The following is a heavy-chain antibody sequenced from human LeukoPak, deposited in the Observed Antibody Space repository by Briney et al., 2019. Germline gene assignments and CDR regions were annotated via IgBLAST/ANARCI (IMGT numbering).Heavy chain of an antibody. CDR3: ARGLDY. V-gene: IGHV3-48*01. CDR2: ISSSSGTI. CDR1: GFTFSSCS. Sequence: GGSLRLSCAASGFTFSSCSMNWVRQAPGKGLEWVSYISSSSGTINYADSVEGRFTISRDNAKNSLYLQMNSLRAEDTAVYYCARGLDYWGQGTPVTVSS. J-gene: IGHJ4*02.